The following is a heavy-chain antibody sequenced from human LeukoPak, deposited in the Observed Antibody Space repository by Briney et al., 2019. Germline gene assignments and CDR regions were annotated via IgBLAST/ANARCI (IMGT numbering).Heavy chain of an antibody. CDR2: ISSSSSYI. CDR3: ATYYYDSSGYGNFDY. D-gene: IGHD3-22*01. J-gene: IGHJ4*02. V-gene: IGHV3-21*01. CDR1: S. Sequence: SMNWXRXAPGKGLXXVXSISSSSSYIYYADSVKGRFTISRDNAKNSLYLQMNSLRAEDTAVYYCATYYYDSSGYGNFDYWGQGTLVTVSS.